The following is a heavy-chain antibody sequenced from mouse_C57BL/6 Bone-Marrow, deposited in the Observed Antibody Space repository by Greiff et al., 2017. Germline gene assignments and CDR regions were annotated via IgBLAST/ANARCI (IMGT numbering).Heavy chain of an antibody. CDR3: SSFDGNYFDF. J-gene: IGHJ2*01. Sequence: VQLKESGAELVRPGASVKLSCTASGFTIKDDYIHWVKQRPEQGLEWIGWIDPEIGDTEYASKFQGKATITSDTSSNTAYLQLSSLTSEDTAVYYCSSFDGNYFDFWGQGTPLTVAS. CDR1: GFTIKDDY. V-gene: IGHV14-4*01. D-gene: IGHD2-3*01. CDR2: IDPEIGDT.